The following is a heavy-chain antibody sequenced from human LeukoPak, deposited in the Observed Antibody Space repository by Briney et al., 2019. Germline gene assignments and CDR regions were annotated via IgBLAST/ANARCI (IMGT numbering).Heavy chain of an antibody. CDR2: IKPDGSEQ. Sequence: GGSLRLSCTASGFTFSIYWMSWVRQAPGKGLDWVANIKPDGSEQYYVDSVRGRFTVSRENTENSLYLQMNSLRAEDTAVYYCAREKADSGYSAYAGAYRGQGTLVTVSS. CDR1: GFTFSIYW. D-gene: IGHD5-12*01. CDR3: AREKADSGYSAYAGAY. V-gene: IGHV3-7*01. J-gene: IGHJ4*02.